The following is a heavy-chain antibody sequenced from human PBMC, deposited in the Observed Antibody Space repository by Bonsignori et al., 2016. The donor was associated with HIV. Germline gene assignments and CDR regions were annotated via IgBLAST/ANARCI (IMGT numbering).Heavy chain of an antibody. Sequence: RQAPGKGLEWIGEINHSGSTNYNPSLKSRVTISVDTSKNQFSLKLSSVTAADTAVYYCARDGIAAAGYFDYWGQGTLVTVSS. CDR2: INHSGST. D-gene: IGHD6-13*01. J-gene: IGHJ4*02. V-gene: IGHV4-34*01. CDR3: ARDGIAAAGYFDY.